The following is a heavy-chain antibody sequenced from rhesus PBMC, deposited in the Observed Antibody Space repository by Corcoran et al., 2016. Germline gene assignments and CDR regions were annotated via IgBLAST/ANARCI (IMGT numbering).Heavy chain of an antibody. CDR3: ARRGGVITPRRVYFDY. Sequence: QVQLQESGPGLVKPSETLSLTCAVSGYSISSGYGWRWLSLPPGSGTGWIGYIGGSSGSTNYNPSLKSRVTISKDTSKNQFSLKLSSVTAADTAVYYCARRGGVITPRRVYFDYWGQGVLVTVSS. D-gene: IGHD3-34*01. V-gene: IGHV4-127*01. CDR1: GYSISSGYG. CDR2: IGGSSGST. J-gene: IGHJ4*01.